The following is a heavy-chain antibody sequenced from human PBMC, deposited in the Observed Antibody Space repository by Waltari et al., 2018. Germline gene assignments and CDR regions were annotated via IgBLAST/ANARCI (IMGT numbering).Heavy chain of an antibody. CDR2: IYISGST. CDR3: AGDPDYSDTRGYFDY. D-gene: IGHD3-22*01. CDR1: GGSISSFF. J-gene: IGHJ4*02. V-gene: IGHV4-4*07. Sequence: QVQLQESGPGLVKPSETLSLTCTVSGGSISSFFWSWIRQPAGKGLEWIGRIYISGSTNYNPSLKSRVTMSVDTSKNQFSLKLSSVTAADTAVYFCAGDPDYSDTRGYFDYWGQGTLVTVSS.